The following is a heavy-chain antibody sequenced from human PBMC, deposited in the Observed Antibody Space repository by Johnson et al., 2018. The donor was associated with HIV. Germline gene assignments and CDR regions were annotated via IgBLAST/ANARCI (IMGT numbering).Heavy chain of an antibody. CDR3: ARELNSGNYDPWFERWESGAFDV. D-gene: IGHD1-26*01. V-gene: IGHV3-30*03. Sequence: QVQLVESGGGVVQPGRSLRLSCAVSGFTFSSYGMHWVRRAPGKGLEWVAVISYDGSDKYYADSVKGRFTISRDSSKNTLYLQMTSLRAEDTAVYYCARELNSGNYDPWFERWESGAFDVWGQGTLVTVSS. J-gene: IGHJ3*01. CDR2: ISYDGSDK. CDR1: GFTFSSYG.